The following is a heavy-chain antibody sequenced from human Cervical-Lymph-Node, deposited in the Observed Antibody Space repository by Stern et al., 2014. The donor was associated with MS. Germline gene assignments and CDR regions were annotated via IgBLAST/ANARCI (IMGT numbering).Heavy chain of an antibody. J-gene: IGHJ4*02. D-gene: IGHD4/OR15-4a*01. CDR2: INLSGGST. CDR3: ARADDYGPFDY. Sequence: VQLEESGAEVKKPGASVKVSCKASGYTFTNYYMHWVRQAPGQGLEWIGIINLSGGSTSYAEKFQGRVTMTRDTSTSTVYMELNSLRSDDTAVYYCARADDYGPFDYWGQGTLVTVSS. CDR1: GYTFTNYY. V-gene: IGHV1-46*03.